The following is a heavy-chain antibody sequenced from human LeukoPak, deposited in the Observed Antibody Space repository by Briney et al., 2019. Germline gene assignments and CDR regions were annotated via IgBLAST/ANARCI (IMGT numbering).Heavy chain of an antibody. Sequence: PGGSLRLSCAASGFTFSRYWMHWVRHAPGKGLVWVSRINSDGSSTSYADSVKARFTISRDSGKNTLNLQMNSLRLYVAVVFYWARDPKDNYCEYWGQGTLVTVSS. CDR3: ARDPKDNYCEY. CDR2: INSDGSST. J-gene: IGHJ4*02. CDR1: GFTFSRYW. V-gene: IGHV3-74*01.